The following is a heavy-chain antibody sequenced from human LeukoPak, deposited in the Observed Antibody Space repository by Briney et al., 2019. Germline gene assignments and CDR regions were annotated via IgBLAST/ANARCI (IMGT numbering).Heavy chain of an antibody. CDR2: IYHSGST. D-gene: IGHD6-19*01. J-gene: IGHJ4*02. Sequence: SETLSLTCAVSGGFISNSNWWSWVRQPPGKGLEWIGEIYHSGSTNYNPSLKSRVTISVDKSKNQFSLKLSSVTAADTAVYYCAREVAVAGTNYFDYWGQGTLVTVSS. CDR1: GGFISNSNW. V-gene: IGHV4-4*02. CDR3: AREVAVAGTNYFDY.